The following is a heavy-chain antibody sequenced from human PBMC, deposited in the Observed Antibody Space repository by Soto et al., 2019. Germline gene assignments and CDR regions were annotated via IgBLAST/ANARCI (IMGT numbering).Heavy chain of an antibody. D-gene: IGHD2-15*01. CDR3: ANGGSFTGGNCPARDH. CDR1: GFTFSNYG. V-gene: IGHV3-30*18. J-gene: IGHJ4*02. Sequence: QVQLVESGGGVVQPGMSLRLSCAASGFTFSNYGMHWVRQAPGKGLEWVAVISYDGSNKYYADSVKGRFTISRDNSKNTLYLQMSSLRAADTAVYYCANGGSFTGGNCPARDHWGQGTLVTVSS. CDR2: ISYDGSNK.